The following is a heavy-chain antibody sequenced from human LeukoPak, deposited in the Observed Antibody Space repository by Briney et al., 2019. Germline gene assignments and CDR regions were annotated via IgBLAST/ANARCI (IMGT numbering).Heavy chain of an antibody. Sequence: SETLSLTCAVYGGSFSGYYWSWIRQPPGKGLEWIGETNHSGSTNYNPSLKSRVTISVDTSKNQFSLKLSSVTAADTAVYYCARLPYYYGSGSTSAFDIWGQGTMVTVSS. D-gene: IGHD3-10*01. V-gene: IGHV4-34*01. CDR2: TNHSGST. J-gene: IGHJ3*02. CDR1: GGSFSGYY. CDR3: ARLPYYYGSGSTSAFDI.